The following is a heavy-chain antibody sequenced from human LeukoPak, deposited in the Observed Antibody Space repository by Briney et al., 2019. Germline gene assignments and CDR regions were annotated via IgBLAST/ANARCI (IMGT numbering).Heavy chain of an antibody. V-gene: IGHV3-11*01. CDR3: ERDRGSNNYFDH. CDR1: GFTFRDYY. J-gene: IGHJ4*02. D-gene: IGHD2-2*01. CDR2: ISSRGTTT. Sequence: GGSLRLSCLASGFTFRDYYMTWIRQAPGKGLEWISFISSRGTTTDYADSVKGRFTISRDNANSSLFLQMNSLRAEDTALYYCERDRGSNNYFDHWGQGTLVTVSS.